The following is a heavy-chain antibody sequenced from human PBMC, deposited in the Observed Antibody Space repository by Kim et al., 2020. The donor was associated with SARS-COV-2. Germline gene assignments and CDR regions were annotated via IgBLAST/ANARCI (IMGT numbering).Heavy chain of an antibody. Sequence: GGSLRLSCAASGFTFSSYDMHWVRQATGKGLEWVSTINTAGDTYYQGSVKGRITISRGNAKNTMYLQMNSLRAGDTAVYYCARGRSGAAGNYYFYGMDVWGQGTTVTVSS. J-gene: IGHJ6*02. CDR1: GFTFSSYD. V-gene: IGHV3-13*04. CDR3: ARGRSGAAGNYYFYGMDV. D-gene: IGHD6-13*01. CDR2: INTAGDT.